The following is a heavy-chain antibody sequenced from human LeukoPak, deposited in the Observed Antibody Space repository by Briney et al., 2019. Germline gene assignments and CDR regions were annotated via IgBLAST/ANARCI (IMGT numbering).Heavy chain of an antibody. CDR3: ARGYSNYGYVFDI. V-gene: IGHV3-21*01. CDR1: GFTFSTFA. CDR2: ISSSSSYI. Sequence: GGSLRLSCAASGFTFSTFAMLWVRQAPGKGLEWVSSISSSSSYIYYADSVKGRFTIPRDNAKKSLYLQMNSLRAEDTAVYYCARGYSNYGYVFDIWGQGTMVTVSS. D-gene: IGHD4-11*01. J-gene: IGHJ3*02.